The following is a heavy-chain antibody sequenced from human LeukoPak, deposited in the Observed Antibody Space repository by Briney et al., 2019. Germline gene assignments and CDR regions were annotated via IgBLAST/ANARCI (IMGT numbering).Heavy chain of an antibody. D-gene: IGHD5-24*01. Sequence: GASVKASCKASGYTFTGYYMHWVRQAGGQGLEWMGWINTNSGGQNYAQKFQGRVTMTRDTSIRTADMEVSRLRSDDTGVYYCARAQMATTNYFDYWGPGTMVTVSS. J-gene: IGHJ4*02. CDR2: INTNSGGQ. CDR3: ARAQMATTNYFDY. V-gene: IGHV1-2*02. CDR1: GYTFTGYY.